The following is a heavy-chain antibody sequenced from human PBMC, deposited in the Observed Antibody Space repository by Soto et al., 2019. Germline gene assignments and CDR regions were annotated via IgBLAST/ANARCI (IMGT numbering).Heavy chain of an antibody. V-gene: IGHV1-18*01. CDR2: INAGNGNT. CDR1: GGTFSSYA. D-gene: IGHD3-16*01. Sequence: GASVKVSCKASGGTFSSYAISWVRQAPGQRLEWMGWINAGNGNTNYAQNLQGRVTLTTDTSTSTAYMELRSLRSNDTAVYYCAMVDVYVTPSPQDVWGQGTTVTVSS. J-gene: IGHJ6*02. CDR3: AMVDVYVTPSPQDV.